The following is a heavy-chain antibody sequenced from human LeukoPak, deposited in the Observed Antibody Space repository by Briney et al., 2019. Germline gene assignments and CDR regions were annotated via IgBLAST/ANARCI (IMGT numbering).Heavy chain of an antibody. J-gene: IGHJ2*01. CDR3: ARGPRYYDILTGYRTWYFDL. V-gene: IGHV4-34*01. CDR1: GGSFSGYY. Sequence: PSETLSLTCAVYGGSFSGYYWSWIRQPPGKGLEWIGEINHSGSTNYNPSLKSRVTISVDTSKNQFSLNLSSVTAADPAVYYCARGPRYYDILTGYRTWYFDLWGRGPLVTVSS. CDR2: INHSGST. D-gene: IGHD3-9*01.